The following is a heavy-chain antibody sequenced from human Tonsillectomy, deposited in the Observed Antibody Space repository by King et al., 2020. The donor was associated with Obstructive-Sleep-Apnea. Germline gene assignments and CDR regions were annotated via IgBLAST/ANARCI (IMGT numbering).Heavy chain of an antibody. CDR2: IYYSGST. D-gene: IGHD3-10*01. CDR1: GGSISSGDYY. V-gene: IGHV4-30-4*01. CDR3: ARGGGYGSGSFDY. J-gene: IGHJ4*02. Sequence: LQLQESGPGLVKPSQTLSLTYTVSGGSISSGDYYWSWIRQPPGKGLEWIGYIYYSGSTYYNPSLKSRVTISVDTSKNQFSLKLSSVTAADTAVYYCARGGGYGSGSFDYWGQGTLVTVSS.